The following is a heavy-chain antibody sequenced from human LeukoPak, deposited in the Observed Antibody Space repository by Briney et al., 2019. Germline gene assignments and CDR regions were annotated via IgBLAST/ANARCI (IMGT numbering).Heavy chain of an antibody. CDR2: IYPGDSDT. CDR1: GYSFTSYW. D-gene: IGHD2-15*01. V-gene: IGHV5-51*01. J-gene: IGHJ4*02. Sequence: GESLKISCKGSGYSFTSYWIGWVRQMPGKGLEWMGIIYPGDSDTRYSPSFQGQVTISADKSISTAYLQWSSLKASDTAMYYCARLTRYCSGDSCYFDYWGQGTLVTVSS. CDR3: ARLTRYCSGDSCYFDY.